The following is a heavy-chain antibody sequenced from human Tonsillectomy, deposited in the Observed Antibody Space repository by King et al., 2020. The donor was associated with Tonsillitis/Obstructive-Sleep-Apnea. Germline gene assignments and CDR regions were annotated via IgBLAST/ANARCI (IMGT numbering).Heavy chain of an antibody. J-gene: IGHJ4*02. V-gene: IGHV3-48*03. CDR3: SRVGVMAMAGTGTGHFDY. CDR1: GFTFSSYE. Sequence: VQLVESGGGLVQPGGSLRLSCAASGFTFSSYEMNWVRQAPGKGLEWVSYISSSGNTVYYADSVKGRFTISRDNAKNSLYLQMNSLRAEDTAVYYCSRVGVMAMAGTGTGHFDYWGQGTLVTVSS. CDR2: ISSSGNTV. D-gene: IGHD6-19*01.